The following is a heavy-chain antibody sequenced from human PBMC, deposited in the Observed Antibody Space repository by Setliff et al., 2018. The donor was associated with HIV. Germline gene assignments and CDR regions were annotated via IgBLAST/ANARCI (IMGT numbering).Heavy chain of an antibody. V-gene: IGHV3-48*04. J-gene: IGHJ3*02. D-gene: IGHD3-22*01. CDR2: ISSSSFTI. CDR3: ARDRGYYYDTSGYYYGGNAFDI. CDR1: GFTFSSYS. Sequence: PGGSLRLSCAASGFTFSSYSMNWVRQAPGKGLEWVSYISSSSFTIYYADSVKGRFTMSRDNAKNSLYLQMNSLRVEDTAVYYCARDRGYYYDTSGYYYGGNAFDIWGQGTMVTVSS.